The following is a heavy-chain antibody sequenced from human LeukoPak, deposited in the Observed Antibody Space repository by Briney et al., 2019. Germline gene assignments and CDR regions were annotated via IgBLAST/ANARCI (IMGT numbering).Heavy chain of an antibody. J-gene: IGHJ4*02. Sequence: PSETLSLTCTVSGGSISSYYWSWIRQPPGKGLEWIGYIYYGGSTNYNPSLKSRVTISVDTSKNQFSLKLSSVTAADTAVYYCARGKMGYSGYDCWGQGTLVTVSS. D-gene: IGHD5-12*01. CDR3: ARGKMGYSGYDC. V-gene: IGHV4-59*01. CDR1: GGSISSYY. CDR2: IYYGGST.